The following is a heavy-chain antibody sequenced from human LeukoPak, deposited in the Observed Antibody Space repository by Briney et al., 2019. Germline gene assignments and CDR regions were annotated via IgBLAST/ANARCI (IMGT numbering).Heavy chain of an antibody. V-gene: IGHV3-21*01. CDR2: ISSSSSYI. CDR3: ARDHCSGGSCYNTY. D-gene: IGHD2-15*01. CDR1: GFTFSSYS. J-gene: IGHJ4*02. Sequence: GRSLRLSCGASGFTFSSYSMNWVRQAPGKGLEWISSISSSSSYIYYADSVKGRFTISRDNAKNSLYLQMNSLRAEDTAVYYCARDHCSGGSCYNTYWGQGTLVTVSS.